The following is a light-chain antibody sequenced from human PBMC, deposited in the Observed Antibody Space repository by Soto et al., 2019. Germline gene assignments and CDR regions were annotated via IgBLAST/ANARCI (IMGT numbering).Light chain of an antibody. CDR2: GAS. CDR3: QQYGSSPWT. CDR1: QYVTSSH. V-gene: IGKV3-20*01. J-gene: IGKJ1*01. Sequence: NVLTQSPGTLSLSRGERATLSCRASQYVTSSHLAWYQQTPGQAPRLLIYGASSRATAIPDRFSGSGSGTDFTLTISRLEPEDFAVYYCQQYGSSPWTFGQGTKVEIK.